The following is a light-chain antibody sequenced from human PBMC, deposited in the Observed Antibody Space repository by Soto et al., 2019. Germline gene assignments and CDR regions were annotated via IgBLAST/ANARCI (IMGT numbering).Light chain of an antibody. CDR3: QQLQRTPFP. CDR2: GTS. Sequence: QLTQSPSSLSASVGDRVTITCRASQDISRYLAWYQQKAGKAPKLLIYGTSTLQSGVPSRFSAFGSGTEFPLTISSLRPEDFATYHCQQLQRTPFPFGPGTTVDV. CDR1: QDISRY. V-gene: IGKV1-9*01. J-gene: IGKJ3*01.